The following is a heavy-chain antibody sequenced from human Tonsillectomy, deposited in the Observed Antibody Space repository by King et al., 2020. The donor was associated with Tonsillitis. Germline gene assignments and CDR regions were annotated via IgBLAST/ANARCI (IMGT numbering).Heavy chain of an antibody. CDR2: VFYSGST. V-gene: IGHV4-59*02. D-gene: IGHD2-15*01. CDR1: GDSVSGYY. J-gene: IGHJ3*02. CDR3: ARVQGRGYWDI. Sequence: QLQESGPGLVKPSETLSLTCTVSGDSVSGYYWSWIQQPPGKGLEWIGYVFYSGSTNYNPSLKSRVTISVDTSKNQFSLKLNSVTAADTAMYYCARVQGRGYWDIWGQGTMVTVSS.